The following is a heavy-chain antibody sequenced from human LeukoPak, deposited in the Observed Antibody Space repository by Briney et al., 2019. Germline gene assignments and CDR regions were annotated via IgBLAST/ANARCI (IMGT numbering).Heavy chain of an antibody. Sequence: SEALSLTCGVYGGPFNDQYWSWIRQPPGKGLEWIGEINNYGTDRYNPSLKSRVTISVDSSKNQFSLKLSSVTAADTAVYYCARHIQDTFRVSRLGWFDAWGQGTLVTVSS. D-gene: IGHD5-18*01. CDR1: GGPFNDQY. J-gene: IGHJ5*02. CDR3: ARHIQDTFRVSRLGWFDA. CDR2: INNYGTD. V-gene: IGHV4-34*01.